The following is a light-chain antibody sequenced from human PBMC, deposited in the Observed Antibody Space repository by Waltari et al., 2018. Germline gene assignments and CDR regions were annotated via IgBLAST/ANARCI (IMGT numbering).Light chain of an antibody. CDR3: QQYNLWPPWT. CDR1: HSISSH. J-gene: IGKJ1*01. CDR2: GAS. V-gene: IGKV3-15*01. Sequence: EIVMTQSPATLSVSPGARATLSCRASHSISSHLAWYQQKPGQAPRLLIYGASTRATGIPARFSGSGSVTEFTFTINSLQSEDVAVYYCQQYNLWPPWTFGQGTKVEIK.